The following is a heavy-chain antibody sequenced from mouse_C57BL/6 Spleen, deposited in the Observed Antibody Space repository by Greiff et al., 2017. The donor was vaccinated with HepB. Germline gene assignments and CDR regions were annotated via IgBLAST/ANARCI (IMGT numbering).Heavy chain of an antibody. J-gene: IGHJ1*03. CDR3: ARSSGGVLRYLDV. CDR1: GYAFSSSW. CDR2: IYPGDGDT. Sequence: VQLQQSGPELVKPGASVKISCKASGYAFSSSWMNWVKQRPGKGLEWIGRIYPGDGDTNYNGKFKGKATLTADKSSSTAYMQLSSLTSEDSAVYVCARSSGGVLRYLDVWGTGTTVTVSS. D-gene: IGHD1-1*01. V-gene: IGHV1-82*01.